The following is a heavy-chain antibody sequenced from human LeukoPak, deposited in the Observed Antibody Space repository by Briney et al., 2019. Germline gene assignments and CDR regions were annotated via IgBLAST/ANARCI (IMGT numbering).Heavy chain of an antibody. Sequence: PSETLSLTCTVSGASVSSSSYYWAWIRQPPGKGLEWIGNIYYSGSTNYNPSLKSRVTISVDTSKNQFSLKLSSVTAADTAVYYCAKWSSTLKAFDFWGQGILVIVSS. CDR3: AKWSSTLKAFDF. CDR2: IYYSGST. CDR1: GASVSSSSYY. J-gene: IGHJ4*02. D-gene: IGHD2-8*01. V-gene: IGHV4-39*07.